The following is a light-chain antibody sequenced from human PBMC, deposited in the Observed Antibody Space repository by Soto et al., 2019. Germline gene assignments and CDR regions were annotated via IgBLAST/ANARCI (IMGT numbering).Light chain of an antibody. CDR2: GAS. Sequence: ENVLTQSPGTLSLSQGEGATLSCRASQSVSRSYFAWYQQKPGQAPRLLIYGASTRATGIPDRFSGDGSGTDFTLTISRLEPADFAVFYCQQYGSSPWTFGQGTKVETK. CDR1: QSVSRSY. CDR3: QQYGSSPWT. V-gene: IGKV3-20*01. J-gene: IGKJ1*01.